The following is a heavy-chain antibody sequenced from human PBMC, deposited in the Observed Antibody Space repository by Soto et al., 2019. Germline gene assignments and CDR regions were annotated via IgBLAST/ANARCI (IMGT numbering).Heavy chain of an antibody. J-gene: IGHJ5*02. V-gene: IGHV6-1*01. CDR2: TYFRSKWYN. CDR1: GDSVSSNTAS. Sequence: SQTLSLTCAISGDSVSSNTASWNWIRQSPSRGLEWLGRTYFRSKWYNDYAVSVKSRIIINPDTSNNQFSLQLNSVTPEDTAVYYFAKGDNLGPTTGSAFDPWGQGIMVTVSS. CDR3: AKGDNLGPTTGSAFDP. D-gene: IGHD1-1*01.